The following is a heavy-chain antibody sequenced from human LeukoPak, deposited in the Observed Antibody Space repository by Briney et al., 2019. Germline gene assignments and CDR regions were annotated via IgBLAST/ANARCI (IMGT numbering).Heavy chain of an antibody. D-gene: IGHD1-26*01. CDR3: ARGGSYRFDP. V-gene: IGHV4-59*08. CDR2: IYYSGST. CDR1: GGSISSYY. J-gene: IGHJ5*02. Sequence: PSETLSLTCTVSGGSISSYYWSWIRQPPGKGLEWIGYIYYSGSTNSNPSLNSRVTISVDTSKNQLFLKLSSVTAADTAVYYCARGGSYRFDPWGQGTLVTVSS.